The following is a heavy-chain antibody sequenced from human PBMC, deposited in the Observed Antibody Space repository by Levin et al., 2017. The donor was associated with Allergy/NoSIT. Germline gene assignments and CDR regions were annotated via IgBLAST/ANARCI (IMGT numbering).Heavy chain of an antibody. CDR1: GGSFTNYY. CDR3: ARLNIAGAFDI. Sequence: ESLKISCAVYGGSFTNYYWNWIRQPPGKGLEWIGEINHSRSTYYNASLKSRLTISVDTSKNHFSLNLSSVTAADTAVYYCARLNIAGAFDIWGQGTLVTVSS. V-gene: IGHV4-34*01. CDR2: INHSRST. J-gene: IGHJ3*02. D-gene: IGHD6-13*01.